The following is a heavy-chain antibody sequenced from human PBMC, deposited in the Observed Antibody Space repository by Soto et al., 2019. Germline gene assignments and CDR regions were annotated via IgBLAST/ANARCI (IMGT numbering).Heavy chain of an antibody. CDR3: ARVALYDYGDYGGTYYMDV. Sequence: QVQLVQSGAEVKKPGASVKVSCKASGYTFTSYGISWVRQAPGQGLEWMGWISAYNGNTNYAQKLQGRVTMTTDTSTSTAYMELRSLRSDDTAVYYCARVALYDYGDYGGTYYMDVWGKGTTVTVSS. CDR2: ISAYNGNT. D-gene: IGHD4-17*01. CDR1: GYTFTSYG. J-gene: IGHJ6*03. V-gene: IGHV1-18*01.